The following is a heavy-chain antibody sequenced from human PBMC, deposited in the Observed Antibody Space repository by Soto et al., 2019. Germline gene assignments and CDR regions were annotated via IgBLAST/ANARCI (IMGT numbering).Heavy chain of an antibody. Sequence: PGESLKISCKGSGYNFAGYWIAWVRQMPGKGLELMGIIYPSDSDTRYRPSFQGQVTISADKSISSAYLQWSSLRASDTAMYYCERGGVSPSTFDYWGQGTPVTVSS. V-gene: IGHV5-51*01. D-gene: IGHD3-3*01. CDR2: IYPSDSDT. J-gene: IGHJ4*02. CDR1: GYNFAGYW. CDR3: ERGGVSPSTFDY.